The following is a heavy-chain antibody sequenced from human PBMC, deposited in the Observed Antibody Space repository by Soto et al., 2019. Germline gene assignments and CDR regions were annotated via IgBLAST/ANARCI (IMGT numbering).Heavy chain of an antibody. D-gene: IGHD6-19*01. Sequence: GGSLRLSCAASGFTFSSYGMHWVRQAPGKGLEWVAVIWYDGSNKYYADSVKGRFTISRDNSKNTLYLQMNSLRAEDTAVYYCARAHAIASSGWYFDYWGQGTLVTVSS. CDR1: GFTFSSYG. V-gene: IGHV3-33*01. CDR2: IWYDGSNK. J-gene: IGHJ4*02. CDR3: ARAHAIASSGWYFDY.